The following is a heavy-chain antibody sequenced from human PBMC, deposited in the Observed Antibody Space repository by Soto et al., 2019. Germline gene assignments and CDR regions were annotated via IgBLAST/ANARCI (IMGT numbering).Heavy chain of an antibody. Sequence: PVGSLRLSCEASGFTFSSYGMHWVRQAPGKGLEWVAVILYDGSNKYYADSVKGRFTISRDNSKNTVYLQMNSLRADDTAVYYCAKSDSSGFGCDYWGQGALVTVSS. CDR3: AKSDSSGFGCDY. CDR1: GFTFSSYG. V-gene: IGHV3-30*18. D-gene: IGHD3-22*01. CDR2: ILYDGSNK. J-gene: IGHJ4*02.